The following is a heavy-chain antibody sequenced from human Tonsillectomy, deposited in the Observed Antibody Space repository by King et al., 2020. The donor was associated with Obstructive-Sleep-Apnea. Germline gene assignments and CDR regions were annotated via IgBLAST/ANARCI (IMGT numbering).Heavy chain of an antibody. Sequence: VQLVESGGGVVQPGRSLRLSCAASGFTFSNYAMHWVRQAPGKGLEWVAVISYDGGNKFYADSVKGRFTISRDNSKNTLWLQMDSLRAEDTAVYYCARDRSSGGYSVRGMDVWGQGTTVTVSS. V-gene: IGHV3-30*04. CDR2: ISYDGGNK. J-gene: IGHJ6*02. CDR3: ARDRSSGGYSVRGMDV. D-gene: IGHD1-26*01. CDR1: GFTFSNYA.